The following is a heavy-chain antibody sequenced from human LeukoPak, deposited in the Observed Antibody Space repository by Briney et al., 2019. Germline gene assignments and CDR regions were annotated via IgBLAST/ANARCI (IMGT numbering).Heavy chain of an antibody. CDR1: GDSLYPYY. J-gene: IGHJ4*02. CDR2: INTKGET. CDR3: ATSNDAKIAPFDH. D-gene: IGHD2-21*01. V-gene: IGHV4-4*09. Sequence: PSETLSLTCTGSGDSLYPYYWNWIRQPPGKGLEWIGCINTKGETSNNPSHKSRVTTSVDTSKGQFSLRLTSVTAADTAVYYCATSNDAKIAPFDHWGQGAPVTVSS.